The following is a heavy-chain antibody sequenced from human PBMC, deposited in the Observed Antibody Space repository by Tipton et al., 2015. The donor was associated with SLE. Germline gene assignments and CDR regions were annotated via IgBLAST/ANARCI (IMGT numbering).Heavy chain of an antibody. D-gene: IGHD6-13*01. V-gene: IGHV3-74*01. CDR3: AKEQLVPDYFDY. CDR2: INEGGT. Sequence: GSLRLSCAVPGFTFNKYAMHWVRQVPGKGLVWVSQINEGGTSYADSVKGRFTISRDNANTLYLQMNSLRAEDTAVYYCAKEQLVPDYFDYWGQGTLVTVSS. CDR1: GFTFNKYA. J-gene: IGHJ4*02.